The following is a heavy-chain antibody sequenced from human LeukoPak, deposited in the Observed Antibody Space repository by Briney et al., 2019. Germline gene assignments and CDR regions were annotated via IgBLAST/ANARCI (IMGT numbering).Heavy chain of an antibody. CDR1: GGSISSGGYS. J-gene: IGHJ4*02. V-gene: IGHV4-30-2*01. Sequence: ASQTLSLTCAVSGGSISSGGYSWSWSRQPPGKGLEWIGYIYHSGSTYYNPSLKSRVTISVDRSKNQFSLKLSSVTAADTAVYYCARGSMVRGVIDCWGQGTLVTVSS. D-gene: IGHD3-10*01. CDR2: IYHSGST. CDR3: ARGSMVRGVIDC.